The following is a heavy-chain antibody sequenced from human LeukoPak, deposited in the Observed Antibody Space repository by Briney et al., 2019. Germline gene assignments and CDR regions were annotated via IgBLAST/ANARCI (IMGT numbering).Heavy chain of an antibody. CDR2: ISYDGSNK. J-gene: IGHJ4*02. Sequence: GGSLRLSCAASGFTFSSYGMHWVRQAPSKGLEWVAVISYDGSNKYYEDSVKGRFTISRDNSKNTLYLQMNSLRAEDTAVYYCARDRVGATDYFDYWGQGTLVTVSS. D-gene: IGHD1-26*01. CDR1: GFTFSSYG. V-gene: IGHV3-30*03. CDR3: ARDRVGATDYFDY.